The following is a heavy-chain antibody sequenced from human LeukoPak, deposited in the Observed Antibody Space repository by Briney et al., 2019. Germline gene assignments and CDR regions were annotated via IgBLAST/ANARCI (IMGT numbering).Heavy chain of an antibody. CDR3: AREKHGEFDY. CDR2: IYYSGST. J-gene: IGHJ4*02. V-gene: IGHV4-59*01. CDR1: GGSISSYY. D-gene: IGHD4-17*01. Sequence: PSETLSLTCTVSGGSISSYYWSWIRQPPGKGLEWIGYIYYSGSTNYNPSLKSRVTISVDTSKNQFSLKLSSVTAADTAVYYCAREKHGEFDYWGQGTLVTVSS.